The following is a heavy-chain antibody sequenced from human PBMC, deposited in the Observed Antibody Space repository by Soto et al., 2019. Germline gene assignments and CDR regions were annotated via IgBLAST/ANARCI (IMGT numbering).Heavy chain of an antibody. CDR3: AVCAGIHSGGTCLDF. D-gene: IGHD2-15*01. V-gene: IGHV1-18*04. CDR1: GHTFKKLG. Sequence: QVQVVQSGPEVRRPGTSVKVSCKAPGHTFKKLGFSWVRQAPGQGLEWMAWIDADTGRTQYAGRSPGRATLTKETYGGTAYMEVSALRSDDTAVFFCAVCAGIHSGGTCLDFWGEGSLVTVSS. CDR2: IDADTGRT. J-gene: IGHJ4*02.